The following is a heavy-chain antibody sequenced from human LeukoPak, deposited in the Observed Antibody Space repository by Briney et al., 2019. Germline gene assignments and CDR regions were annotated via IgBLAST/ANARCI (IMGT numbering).Heavy chain of an antibody. D-gene: IGHD2-2*02. Sequence: SETLSLTCTVSGGSISSSSYYWGWIRQPPGKGLEWIGSIYYSGSTYYNPSLKSRVTISVDTSKNQFSLKLSSVTAADTAVYYCARQGLSGDIVVVPAAILGRGYFQHWGQGTLVTVSS. CDR3: ARQGLSGDIVVVPAAILGRGYFQH. CDR2: IYYSGST. J-gene: IGHJ1*01. V-gene: IGHV4-39*01. CDR1: GGSISSSSYY.